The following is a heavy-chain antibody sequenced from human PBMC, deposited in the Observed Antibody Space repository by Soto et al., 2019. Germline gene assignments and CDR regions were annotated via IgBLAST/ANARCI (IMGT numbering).Heavy chain of an antibody. J-gene: IGHJ6*02. CDR3: ARRSWIGFHSYYYYGMDV. CDR1: GGSFSGYY. D-gene: IGHD1-26*01. CDR2: INHSGST. Sequence: WETLSLTCAVYGGSFSGYYWSWIRQPPGKGLEWIGEINHSGSTNYNPSLKSRVTISVDTSKNQFSLKLSSVTAADTAVYYCARRSWIGFHSYYYYGMDVWGQRTTVTVSS. V-gene: IGHV4-34*01.